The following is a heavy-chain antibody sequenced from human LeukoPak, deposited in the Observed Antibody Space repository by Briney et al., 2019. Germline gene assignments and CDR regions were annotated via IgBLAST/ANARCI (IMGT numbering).Heavy chain of an antibody. CDR1: GYTFTNHG. Sequence: ASVKVSCKASGYTFTNHGFSWVRQAPGQGLEWMGWISACNGDTKYSQKLQGRVTMTTDTSTSTAYMELRSLTSDDTAVYYCARDPSNSSGWYVYFDSWGQGTLVTVSS. J-gene: IGHJ4*02. D-gene: IGHD6-19*01. V-gene: IGHV1-18*04. CDR2: ISACNGDT. CDR3: ARDPSNSSGWYVYFDS.